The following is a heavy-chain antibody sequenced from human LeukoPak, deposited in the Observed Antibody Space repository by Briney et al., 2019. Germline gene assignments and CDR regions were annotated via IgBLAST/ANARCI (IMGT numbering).Heavy chain of an antibody. CDR3: ARHGVPSLMVRGVTPHMDV. D-gene: IGHD3-10*01. J-gene: IGHJ6*03. V-gene: IGHV4-34*01. CDR2: INYSGRT. CDR1: GGSFSGYC. Sequence: SETLSLTCAVYGGSFSGYCWSWIRQPPGKGLEWIGEINYSGRTNYNPSLKSRVTISVDTSKNQFSLKLSSVTAADTAVYYCARHGVPSLMVRGVTPHMDVWGKGTTVT.